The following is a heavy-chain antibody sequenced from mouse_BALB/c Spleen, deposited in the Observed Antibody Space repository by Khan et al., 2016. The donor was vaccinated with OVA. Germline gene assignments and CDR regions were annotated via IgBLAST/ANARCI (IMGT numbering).Heavy chain of an antibody. CDR3: VRDGAYHRNDGWFAY. J-gene: IGHJ3*01. V-gene: IGHV1-4*01. Sequence: VQGVESGAELARPGASVKMSCKASGYTFTSYTIHWIKKRPGQGLEWIGYINPSNGYTNYNQKFKDKATLTTDKSSTTAYLQLSSLTSDDSVVYNCVRDGAYHRNDGWFAYWGQGTLVTVSA. CDR2: INPSNGYT. CDR1: GYTFTSYT. D-gene: IGHD2-14*01.